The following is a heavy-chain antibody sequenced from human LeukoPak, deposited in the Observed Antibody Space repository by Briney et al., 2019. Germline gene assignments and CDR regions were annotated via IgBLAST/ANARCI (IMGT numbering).Heavy chain of an antibody. Sequence: SVKVSCKASGGTFSSYAISWVRQAPGQGLEWIGRIIPIFGTANYAQKFQGRVTITTDESTSTAYMELSSLRSEDTAVYYCARGQVDTAMGITPFDYWGQGTQVTVSS. V-gene: IGHV1-69*05. D-gene: IGHD5-18*01. CDR2: IIPIFGTA. J-gene: IGHJ4*02. CDR3: ARGQVDTAMGITPFDY. CDR1: GGTFSSYA.